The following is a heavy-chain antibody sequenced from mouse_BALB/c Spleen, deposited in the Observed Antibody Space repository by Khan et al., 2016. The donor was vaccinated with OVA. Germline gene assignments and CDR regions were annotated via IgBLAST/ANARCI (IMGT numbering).Heavy chain of an antibody. CDR3: ARHWVGVMDY. D-gene: IGHD1-1*01. J-gene: IGHJ4*01. Sequence: EVQLQESGGDLVKPGGSLKLSCTASGFTFSTYGMSWVRQTPDKRLAWVATISSGGTYTYYPDSVMGRFTISRDNAKNTLYLQMSSLRSEDTAMYYCARHWVGVMDYWGQGTSVTVSS. V-gene: IGHV5-6*01. CDR1: GFTFSTYG. CDR2: ISSGGTYT.